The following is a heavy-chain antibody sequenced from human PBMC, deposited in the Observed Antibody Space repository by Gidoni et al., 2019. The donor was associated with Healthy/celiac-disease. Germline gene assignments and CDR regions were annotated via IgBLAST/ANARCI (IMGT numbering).Heavy chain of an antibody. CDR2: ITSSGSTI. J-gene: IGHJ4*02. Sequence: QVQLVESGGGLVKPGGSLRLSCAASGFTFSYYYMSWIRQAPGKGLEWVSYITSSGSTIYYADSVKGRFTISRDNAKHSLYLQMNSLRAEDTAVYYCASWHYDSSGFYYFDYWGQGTLVTVSS. D-gene: IGHD3-22*01. CDR3: ASWHYDSSGFYYFDY. V-gene: IGHV3-11*01. CDR1: GFTFSYYY.